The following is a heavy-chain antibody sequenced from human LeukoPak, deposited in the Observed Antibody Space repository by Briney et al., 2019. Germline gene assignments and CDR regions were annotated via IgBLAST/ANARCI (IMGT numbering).Heavy chain of an antibody. CDR1: GFTFSSYS. V-gene: IGHV3-48*01. CDR3: ARDDGVDY. Sequence: PGRSLRLSCAASGFTFSSYSMNWVRQAPGKGLEWVSYISSSSSTIYYADSVKGRFTISRDNAKNSLYLQMNSLRAEDTAVYYCARDDGVDYWGQGTLVTVSS. D-gene: IGHD3-16*01. CDR2: ISSSSSTI. J-gene: IGHJ4*02.